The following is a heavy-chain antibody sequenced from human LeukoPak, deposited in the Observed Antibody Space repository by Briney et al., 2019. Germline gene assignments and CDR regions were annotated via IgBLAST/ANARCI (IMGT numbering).Heavy chain of an antibody. V-gene: IGHV3-33*01. Sequence: GRSLRLSCAASGFTFSSYGMHWVRQAPGKGLEWVAVIWYDGSNRYYADSVKGRLTISRDNSKNTLYLQMNSLRAEDTAVYYCARGKSGSYHRDYFDYWGQGTLVTVSS. CDR2: IWYDGSNR. D-gene: IGHD1-26*01. CDR1: GFTFSSYG. J-gene: IGHJ4*02. CDR3: ARGKSGSYHRDYFDY.